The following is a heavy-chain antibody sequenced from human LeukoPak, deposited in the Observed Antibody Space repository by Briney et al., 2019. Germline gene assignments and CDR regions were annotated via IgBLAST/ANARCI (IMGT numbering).Heavy chain of an antibody. V-gene: IGHV3-48*01. Sequence: GGSLRISCAASGFTFSSYSMNWVRQAPGKGLEWVSYISSSSSTIYYADSVKGRFTISRDNAKNSLYLQMNSLRAEDTAVYYCARVGAAHFDYWGQGTLVTVSS. CDR3: ARVGAAHFDY. CDR1: GFTFSSYS. J-gene: IGHJ4*02. CDR2: ISSSSSTI. D-gene: IGHD1-26*01.